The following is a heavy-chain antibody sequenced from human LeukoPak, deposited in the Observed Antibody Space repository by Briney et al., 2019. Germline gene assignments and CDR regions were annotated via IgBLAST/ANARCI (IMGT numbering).Heavy chain of an antibody. CDR1: GFTFTSYG. J-gene: IGHJ3*02. CDR2: MSYNGNK. CDR3: ARDPLDISRWANAFDI. Sequence: GGSLRLSCAASGFTFTSYGFHWVRQAPGKALEGVAFMSYNGNKKYGDSVKGRFTISRDNAKNTLHLQMNDLRPDDTAVYYCARDPLDISRWANAFDIWGQGTMVTVSS. D-gene: IGHD2-2*03. V-gene: IGHV3-30*03.